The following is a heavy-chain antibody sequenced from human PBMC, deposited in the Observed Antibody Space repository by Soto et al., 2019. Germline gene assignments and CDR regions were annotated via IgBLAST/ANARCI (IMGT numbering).Heavy chain of an antibody. CDR3: AREGYSSSSGPRGNWFDP. CDR2: VSPNNGDT. Sequence: QVQLVQSGAEVQKPGASVKVSCKASGYNFSSYDINWVRQATGQGLEWVGWVSPNNGDTGYAQKFQGRVTMTKNTSISTAYMELSSLRSEDTAVYYCAREGYSSSSGPRGNWFDPWGQGTLVTVSS. CDR1: GYNFSSYD. V-gene: IGHV1-8*01. J-gene: IGHJ5*02. D-gene: IGHD6-6*01.